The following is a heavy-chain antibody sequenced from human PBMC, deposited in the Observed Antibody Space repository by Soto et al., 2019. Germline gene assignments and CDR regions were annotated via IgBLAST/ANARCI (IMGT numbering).Heavy chain of an antibody. CDR3: ARGLNNSNGGTDI. J-gene: IGHJ6*02. Sequence: QVQLLESGGDVAQPGRSLRLSCAASGFSFSQNAMHWVRQAPGKGLEWVAVMSFDGTYKHYADSVRGRFTISRDNSKSTLFLQLDSLRPADNGAYYCARGLNNSNGGTDIWGQGTTVIV. CDR1: GFSFSQNA. CDR2: MSFDGTYK. V-gene: IGHV3-30*04. D-gene: IGHD2-8*01.